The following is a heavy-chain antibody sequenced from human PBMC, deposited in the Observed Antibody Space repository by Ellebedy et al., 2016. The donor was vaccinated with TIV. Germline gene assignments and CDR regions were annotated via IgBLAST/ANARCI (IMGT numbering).Heavy chain of an antibody. CDR2: VSDSGDKT. CDR3: ARDHQGHDY. J-gene: IGHJ4*02. Sequence: GGSLRLSFAASGFTFSNFAMGWVRQAPGKGLEWVSSVSDSGDKTFYVDSLKGRFSISRDNSRNTLSLQIHDLRVEDTAVYYCARDHQGHDYWGQGSLVTVSS. CDR1: GFTFSNFA. V-gene: IGHV3-23*01.